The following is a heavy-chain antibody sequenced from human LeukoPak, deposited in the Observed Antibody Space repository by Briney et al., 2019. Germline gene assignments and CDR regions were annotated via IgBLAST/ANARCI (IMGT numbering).Heavy chain of an antibody. CDR1: GGSISSYY. J-gene: IGHJ6*02. CDR3: ARAGKYETHYYYYGMDV. D-gene: IGHD3-3*01. Sequence: SETLSLTYTVSGGSISSYYWSWIRQPAGKGLESIVRSYNRGSTNYNHSLNRRVTMSVDTSKNQFSLKLSCVTAADTAVYYCARAGKYETHYYYYGMDVWGQGTTVTVSS. CDR2: SYNRGST. V-gene: IGHV4-4*07.